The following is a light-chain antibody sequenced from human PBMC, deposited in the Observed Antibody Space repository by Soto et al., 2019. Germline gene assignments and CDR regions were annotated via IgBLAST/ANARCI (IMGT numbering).Light chain of an antibody. J-gene: IGKJ1*01. Sequence: EIVMTQSPATLSVSPGERATLSCRARQSVSSDLAWYQQKPGQAPRLLIYGASTRATGIPARLSGSGSGTEFTLTISSLQSEDFAVYYCQQYNNWPQTFGQGTKVEIK. CDR1: QSVSSD. CDR3: QQYNNWPQT. CDR2: GAS. V-gene: IGKV3-15*01.